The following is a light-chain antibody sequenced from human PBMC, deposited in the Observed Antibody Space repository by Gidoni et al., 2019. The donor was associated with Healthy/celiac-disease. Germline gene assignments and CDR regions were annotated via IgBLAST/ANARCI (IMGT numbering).Light chain of an antibody. J-gene: IGKJ1*01. CDR3: QQYGSSPKT. V-gene: IGKV3-20*01. CDR1: QSVSSSY. CDR2: GAS. Sequence: ELVLTQSPGTLSLSPGERATLSCRASQSVSSSYLAWYQQKPGQAPRLLIYGASSRATGIPDRCSGRGSGTDFTLTSSRLEPEDFAVYYCQQYGSSPKTFGQGTKVEIK.